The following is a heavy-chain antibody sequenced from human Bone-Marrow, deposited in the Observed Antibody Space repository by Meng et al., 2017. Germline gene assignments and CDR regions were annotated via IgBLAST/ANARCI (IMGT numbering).Heavy chain of an antibody. J-gene: IGHJ4*02. CDR3: ASSMTTVTAEIDY. D-gene: IGHD4-17*01. Sequence: QVQLQESGPGMVKPSQTLSLTGTVSGGSISSGDYSWSWIRQPPGKGLEWIGYIYYSGSTYYNPSLKSRVTISVDTSKNQFSLKLSSVTAADTAVYYCASSMTTVTAEIDYWGQGTLVTVSS. CDR1: GGSISSGDYS. V-gene: IGHV4-30-4*01. CDR2: IYYSGST.